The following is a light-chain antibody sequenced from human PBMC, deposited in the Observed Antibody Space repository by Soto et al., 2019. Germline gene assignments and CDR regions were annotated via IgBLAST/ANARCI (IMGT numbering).Light chain of an antibody. CDR3: QHYDNWPFT. CDR2: EAS. Sequence: ETVLTQSPGTLSLSPGERATLSCRASQNLNSNFLAWYQQKPGQAPSLLIYEASTRATGIPARFSGSGSGTEFTLTISSLQSEDFAIYYCQHYDNWPFTFGQGTKLQI. V-gene: IGKV3-15*01. CDR1: QNLNSN. J-gene: IGKJ2*01.